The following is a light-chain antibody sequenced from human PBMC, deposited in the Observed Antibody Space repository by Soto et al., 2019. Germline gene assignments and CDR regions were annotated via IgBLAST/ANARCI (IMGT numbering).Light chain of an antibody. J-gene: IGKJ2*01. CDR3: QQYIHGYT. CDR1: HSVSTS. CDR2: SAS. Sequence: EVVMTQSPATLSVFPGVRVTLSCRASHSVSTSLAWYQQKPGQAPRLLIYSASTRATGIPARFSGSGSGTEFTLTINSLESEDFAVYYCQQYIHGYTFGQGTKLEIK. V-gene: IGKV3-15*01.